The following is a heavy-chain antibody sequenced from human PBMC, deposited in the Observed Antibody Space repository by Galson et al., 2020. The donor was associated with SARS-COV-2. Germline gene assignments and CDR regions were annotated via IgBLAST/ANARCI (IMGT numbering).Heavy chain of an antibody. CDR2: IYASGST. CDR3: ARGQLENSATYGGYGMDV. Sequence: SETLSLTCTVSGGSTSGYYWTWIRRPAGEGLEWIGRIYASGSTDYNPSLKSRVTMSVDTSKNQFSLKLNSVTAADTAVYYCARGQLENSATYGGYGMDVWGQGTTVTVSS. CDR1: GGSTSGYY. D-gene: IGHD3-16*01. V-gene: IGHV4-4*07. J-gene: IGHJ6*02.